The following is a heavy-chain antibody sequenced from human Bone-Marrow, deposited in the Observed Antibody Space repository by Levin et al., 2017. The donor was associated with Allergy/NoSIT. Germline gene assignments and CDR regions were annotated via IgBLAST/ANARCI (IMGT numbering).Heavy chain of an antibody. Sequence: GGSLRLSCTASGFTFGDYAMSWFRQAPGKGLEWVGFIRSKAYGGTTEYAASVKGRFTISRDDSKSIAYLQMNSLKTEDTAVYYCTRLDDFWSGYYAHYYYDGMDVWGQGTTVTVSS. D-gene: IGHD3-3*01. CDR1: GFTFGDYA. V-gene: IGHV3-49*03. CDR2: IRSKAYGGTT. J-gene: IGHJ6*02. CDR3: TRLDDFWSGYYAHYYYDGMDV.